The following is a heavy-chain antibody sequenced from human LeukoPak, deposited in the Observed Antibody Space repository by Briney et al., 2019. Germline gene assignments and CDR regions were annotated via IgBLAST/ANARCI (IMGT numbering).Heavy chain of an antibody. CDR3: TKVRSGSSNWALRVFDY. D-gene: IGHD4-11*01. CDR2: IYHSGST. J-gene: IGHJ4*02. CDR1: GGSISGSGYY. V-gene: IGHV4-30-2*01. Sequence: SETLSLTCTVSGGSISGSGYYWAWIRQPPGKGLEWIGYIYHSGSTYYNPSLKSRVTISVDRSKNQFSLKLSSVTAADTAVYYCTKVRSGSSNWALRVFDYWGQGALVTVSS.